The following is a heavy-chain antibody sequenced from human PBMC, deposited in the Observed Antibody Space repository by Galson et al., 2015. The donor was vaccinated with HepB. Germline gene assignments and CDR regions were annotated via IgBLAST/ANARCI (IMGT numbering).Heavy chain of an antibody. Sequence: SVKVSCKASGGTFSNYAFNWVRQAPGHGLEWMGAIIPMFGRANYAQKFQGRVRITADESTSTTFMEVISLRSEDTAVYYCARSQSAFDNHCFGPWGQGTLVTASS. D-gene: IGHD3-9*01. J-gene: IGHJ5*02. CDR1: GGTFSNYA. CDR2: IIPMFGRA. CDR3: ARSQSAFDNHCFGP. V-gene: IGHV1-69*13.